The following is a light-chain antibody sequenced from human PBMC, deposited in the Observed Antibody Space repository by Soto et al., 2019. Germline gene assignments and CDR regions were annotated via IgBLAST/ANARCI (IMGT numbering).Light chain of an antibody. CDR1: QTVSITY. Sequence: TQSPGTLSLSPGESATLSCRASQTVSITYLTWYQQKPGQAPRLLIYGASTRATAIPARFSGSGSGTEFTLTISSLQSEDFAVYYCQQYNNWPPWTFGQGTKVDIK. CDR3: QQYNNWPPWT. CDR2: GAS. J-gene: IGKJ1*01. V-gene: IGKV3-15*01.